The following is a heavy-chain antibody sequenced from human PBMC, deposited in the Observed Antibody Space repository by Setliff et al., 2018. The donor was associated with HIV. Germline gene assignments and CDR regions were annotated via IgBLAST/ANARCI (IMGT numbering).Heavy chain of an antibody. V-gene: IGHV4-39*01. CDR1: GGSTSTSGYY. J-gene: IGHJ6*03. Sequence: SETLSLTCTVSGGSTSTSGYYWGWIRQPPGKGREWIGSIYSSGSTYYNPSLKSRVTISVDTSKNQFSLKLTSVTATDTAVYYCARGPRPVDVDYYYMDVWGKGTTVTVSS. CDR3: ARGPRPVDVDYYYMDV. CDR2: IYSSGST.